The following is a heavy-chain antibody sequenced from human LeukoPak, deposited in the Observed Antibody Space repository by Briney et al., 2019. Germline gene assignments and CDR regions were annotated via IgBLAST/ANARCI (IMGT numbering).Heavy chain of an antibody. CDR1: GFTFSSYT. V-gene: IGHV3-21*01. J-gene: IGHJ3*01. D-gene: IGHD2-21*02. CDR3: AMDPSGDYLGAFDF. CDR2: ISRSSSYI. Sequence: GGSLRLSCAASGFTFSSYTMNWVRQAPGKGLEWVSSISRSSSYIYYADSMKGRFTISRDNAKNSLDLQMHSLRAEDTAVYYCAMDPSGDYLGAFDFWGQGTLVTVSS.